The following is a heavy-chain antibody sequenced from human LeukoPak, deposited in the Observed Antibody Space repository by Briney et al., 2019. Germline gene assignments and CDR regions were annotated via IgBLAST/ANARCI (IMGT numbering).Heavy chain of an antibody. D-gene: IGHD6-13*01. CDR3: ARLRVQQLASSYYMDV. CDR1: GDSVTTTTFY. Sequence: SETLSLTCTVSGDSVTTTTFYWGWIRQAPGKGLEWIGSLYYGVNTYYKPSLKIRVTISVDTSLNQFSLILTSVTAADTCVYYCARLRVQQLASSYYMDVWGKGTTVTVSS. V-gene: IGHV4-39*01. J-gene: IGHJ6*03. CDR2: LYYGVNT.